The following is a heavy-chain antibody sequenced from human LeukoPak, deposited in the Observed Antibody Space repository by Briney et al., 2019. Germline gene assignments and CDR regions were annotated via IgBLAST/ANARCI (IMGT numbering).Heavy chain of an antibody. CDR2: ISAYNGNT. V-gene: IGHV1-18*01. CDR3: ARSGGWPLDLDWFDP. Sequence: GASVKVSCKASGYTFTSYGISWVRQAPGQGLEWMGWISAYNGNTNYAQKLQGRVTMTTDTSTSTASMELRSLRSYDTAVYYCARSGGWPLDLDWFDPWGQGTLVTVSS. CDR1: GYTFTSYG. D-gene: IGHD6-19*01. J-gene: IGHJ5*02.